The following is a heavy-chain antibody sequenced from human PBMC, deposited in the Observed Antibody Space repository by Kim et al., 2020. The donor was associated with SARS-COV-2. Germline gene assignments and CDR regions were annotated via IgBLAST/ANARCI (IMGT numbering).Heavy chain of an antibody. CDR2: IYPGDSDT. CDR1: GYSFTSYW. J-gene: IGHJ4*02. D-gene: IGHD3-22*01. V-gene: IGHV5-51*01. CDR3: ASSGYYYDDYFDY. Sequence: GESLKISCKGSGYSFTSYWIGWVRQMPGKGLEWLGIIYPGDSDTRYSTSFQGQVTISADKSISTAYLQWSSLKASDTAMYYCASSGYYYDDYFDYWGQGTLVTVSS.